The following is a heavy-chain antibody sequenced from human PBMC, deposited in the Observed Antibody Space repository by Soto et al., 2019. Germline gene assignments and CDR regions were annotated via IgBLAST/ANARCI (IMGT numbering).Heavy chain of an antibody. CDR2: IKSDGSYT. CDR1: GFTFNTYW. J-gene: IGHJ4*02. V-gene: IGHV3-74*01. D-gene: IGHD3-22*01. Sequence: EVHLVESGGGLVQPGGSLRLSCAASGFTFNTYWMQWVRQAPGKGLVWVSRIKSDGSYTNYADSVKGRFTISRDTAKNTLFLQMNSLGAEETAVYYCATGGSVYFTYWGQGTLVTVSS. CDR3: ATGGSVYFTY.